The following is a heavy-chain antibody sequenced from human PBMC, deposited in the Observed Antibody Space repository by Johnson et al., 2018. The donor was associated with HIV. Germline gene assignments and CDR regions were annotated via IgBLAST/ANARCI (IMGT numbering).Heavy chain of an antibody. V-gene: IGHV3-33*06. CDR3: AKVRYYDRDAFDI. CDR2: IWYDGSKG. D-gene: IGHD3-22*01. CDR1: GFTFSSYA. J-gene: IGHJ3*02. Sequence: QVQLVESGGGVVQPGRSLRLSCAASGFTFSSYAMHWVRQAPGKGLEWVGVIWYDGSKGYYGDSVKGRFTISRDNSKNTLYLQMNSLRAEDTAVHYCAKVRYYDRDAFDIWGPGTLVTVSP.